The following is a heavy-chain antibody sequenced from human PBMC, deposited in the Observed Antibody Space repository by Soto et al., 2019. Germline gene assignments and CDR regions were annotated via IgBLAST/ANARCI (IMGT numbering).Heavy chain of an antibody. V-gene: IGHV1-3*01. Sequence: ASMKVSCKASGYTFTSYAMHWVRQAPGQRLEWMGWINAGNGNTKYSQKFQGRVTITRDTSASTAYMELSSLRSEDTAVYYCARGGIAARPRWFDPWGQGTLVTVSS. CDR1: GYTFTSYA. CDR2: INAGNGNT. J-gene: IGHJ5*02. CDR3: ARGGIAARPRWFDP. D-gene: IGHD6-6*01.